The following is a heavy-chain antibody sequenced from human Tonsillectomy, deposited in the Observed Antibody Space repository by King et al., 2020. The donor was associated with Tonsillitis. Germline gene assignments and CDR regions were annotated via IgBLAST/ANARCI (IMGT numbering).Heavy chain of an antibody. CDR3: AKGGIAVAGTDWYFDF. V-gene: IGHV3-9*01. CDR1: GFTFDDYA. D-gene: IGHD6-13*01. J-gene: IGHJ2*01. CDR2: ISWNSGSI. Sequence: DVQLVESGGGLVQPGRSLRLSCAASGFTFDDYAMHWVRQAPGKGLEWVSGISWNSGSIGYADSVKGRFIISRDNAKNSLYLQMNSLRAEDTAFDYCAKGGIAVAGTDWYFDFWGRGTLVTVSS.